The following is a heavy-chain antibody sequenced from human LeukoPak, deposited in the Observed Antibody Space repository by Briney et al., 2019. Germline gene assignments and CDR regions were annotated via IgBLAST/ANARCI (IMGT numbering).Heavy chain of an antibody. CDR3: ARGVQWPNWFDP. D-gene: IGHD6-19*01. Sequence: SETLSLTCTVSGGSISSYYWSWIRQPPGKGLEWIGYIYYSGSTNYNPSLKSRVTISVDTSKDQFSLELSSVTAADTAVYYCARGVQWPNWFDPWGQGTLVTVSS. CDR2: IYYSGST. J-gene: IGHJ5*02. CDR1: GGSISSYY. V-gene: IGHV4-59*01.